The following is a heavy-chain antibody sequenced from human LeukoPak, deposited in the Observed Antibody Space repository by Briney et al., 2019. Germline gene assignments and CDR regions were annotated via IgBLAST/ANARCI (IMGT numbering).Heavy chain of an antibody. CDR1: GYTFTSYG. J-gene: IGHJ5*02. Sequence: EASVKVSCKASGYTFTSYGISWVRQAPGQGLEWMGWISAYNGNTNYAQKLQGRVTMTTDTSTSTAYMELRSLRSDDTAVYYCARDRCSGGSCYSVRFDPWGQGTLVTVSS. CDR3: ARDRCSGGSCYSVRFDP. D-gene: IGHD2-15*01. CDR2: ISAYNGNT. V-gene: IGHV1-18*01.